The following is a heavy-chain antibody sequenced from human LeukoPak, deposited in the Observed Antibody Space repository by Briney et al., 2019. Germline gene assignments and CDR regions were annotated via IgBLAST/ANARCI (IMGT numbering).Heavy chain of an antibody. V-gene: IGHV1-8*03. CDR1: GYTFTSYD. Sequence: GASVKVSCKASGYTFTSYDINWVRQATGQGLEWMGWMNPNSGNTGYAQKFQGRVTITRNTSISTAYMELSSLRSEDTAVYFCARQSGGPYNWFDPWGQGTLVTVSS. CDR2: MNPNSGNT. J-gene: IGHJ5*02. D-gene: IGHD2-15*01. CDR3: ARQSGGPYNWFDP.